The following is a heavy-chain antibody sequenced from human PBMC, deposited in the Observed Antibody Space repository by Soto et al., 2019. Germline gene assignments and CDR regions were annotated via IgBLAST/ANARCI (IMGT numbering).Heavy chain of an antibody. J-gene: IGHJ3*02. CDR3: ARHRTPYSYGSGSYPYDAFDI. Sequence: PSETLSLTCTVSGGSISSYYWSWIRQPPGKRLEWFGYIYYSGSTNYNPSLKSRVTISVDTSRNQFSLKLNSMTAADTAVYYCARHRTPYSYGSGSYPYDAFDIWGQGTMVTVSS. D-gene: IGHD3-10*01. CDR1: GGSISSYY. CDR2: IYYSGST. V-gene: IGHV4-59*08.